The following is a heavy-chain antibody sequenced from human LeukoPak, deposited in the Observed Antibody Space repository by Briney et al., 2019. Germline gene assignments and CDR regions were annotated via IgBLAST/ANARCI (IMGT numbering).Heavy chain of an antibody. CDR1: GFSVSNNY. V-gene: IGHV3-66*02. CDR2: IYTGGST. J-gene: IGHJ4*02. Sequence: GRSLRLSCAASGFSVSNNYMSWVRQAPGQGLEWVSVIYTGGSTHYADSVKGRFIISRDNSKNTLYLQMNSLRAEDTAVYYCAKTPTRSYHGDPDRGKDYWGQGTLVTVSS. CDR3: AKTPTRSYHGDPDRGKDY. D-gene: IGHD4-17*01.